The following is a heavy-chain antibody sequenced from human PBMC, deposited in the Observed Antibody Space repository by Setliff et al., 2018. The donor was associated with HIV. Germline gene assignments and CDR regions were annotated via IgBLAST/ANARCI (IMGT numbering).Heavy chain of an antibody. V-gene: IGHV1-69*13. CDR2: IIPMYNIP. CDR3: ARDQTGVAAAAFGGGSAWSDEGFDI. J-gene: IGHJ3*02. Sequence: ASVKVSCKASGGTFSSYVISWVRQAPGQGPEWMGGIIPMYNIPAYAQKFQGRVTFTADESTSTAYMELSSLSSEDTAAYYCARDQTGVAAAAFGGGSAWSDEGFDIWGQGTMVTVSS. CDR1: GGTFSSYV. D-gene: IGHD6-13*01.